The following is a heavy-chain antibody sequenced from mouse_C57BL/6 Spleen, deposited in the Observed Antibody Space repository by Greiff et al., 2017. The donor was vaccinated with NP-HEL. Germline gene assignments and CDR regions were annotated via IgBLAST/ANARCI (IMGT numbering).Heavy chain of an antibody. CDR2: ISSGSSTI. Sequence: EVKLMESGGGLVKPGGSLKLSCAASGFTFSDYGMHWVRQAPEKGLEWVAYISSGSSTIYYADTVKGRFTISRDNAKNNLFLQMTSLRSEDTAMYYCARSDHYYGSSYDYAMDYWGQGTSVTVSS. D-gene: IGHD1-1*01. CDR3: ARSDHYYGSSYDYAMDY. J-gene: IGHJ4*01. CDR1: GFTFSDYG. V-gene: IGHV5-17*01.